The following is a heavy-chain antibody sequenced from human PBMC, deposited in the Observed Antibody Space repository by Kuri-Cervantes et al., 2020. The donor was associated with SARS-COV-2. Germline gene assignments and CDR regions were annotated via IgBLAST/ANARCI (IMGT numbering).Heavy chain of an antibody. J-gene: IGHJ4*02. CDR1: GFTFSSYS. Sequence: GGSLRLSCAASGFTFSSYSMNWVRQAPGKGLEWVSSISSSNNYIYYADSVKGRFTISRDNSRNIVYLQMNSLRPEDTALYYCTREAYDYNMGFDSWGQGTLVTVSS. D-gene: IGHD4-11*01. CDR2: ISSSNNYI. V-gene: IGHV3-21*01. CDR3: TREAYDYNMGFDS.